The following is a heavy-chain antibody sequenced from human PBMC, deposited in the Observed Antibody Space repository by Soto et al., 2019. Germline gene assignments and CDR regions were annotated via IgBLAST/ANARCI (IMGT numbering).Heavy chain of an antibody. CDR3: ARATYDYDSRGYWYFAL. CDR1: GGSISSGNYY. Sequence: QVQLQESGPGLVKPSQTLSLTCTVSGGSISSGNYYWTWIRQHPEKGLEWMGYIHYSGTTYYNPRLKSRVIISVGTSKNQFSLKLSSVTAADTAMYYCARATYDYDSRGYWYFALWGRGILVTVSS. CDR2: IHYSGTT. J-gene: IGHJ2*01. D-gene: IGHD3-22*01. V-gene: IGHV4-31*03.